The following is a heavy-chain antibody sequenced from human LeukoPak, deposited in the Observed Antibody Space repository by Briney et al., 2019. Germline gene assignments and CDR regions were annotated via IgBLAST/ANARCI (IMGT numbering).Heavy chain of an antibody. V-gene: IGHV3-30*02. Sequence: PGGSLRLSCAESGFTFSSDGMHWVRQAPGKGVEWVAFIRSDGSNKYYAESVTGRFNISRDNSKNTLYLQVNSLRAEDTAGYYCAKDASGSYSFDYWGQGTLVTVSS. CDR3: AKDASGSYSFDY. CDR1: GFTFSSDG. D-gene: IGHD1-26*01. CDR2: IRSDGSNK. J-gene: IGHJ4*02.